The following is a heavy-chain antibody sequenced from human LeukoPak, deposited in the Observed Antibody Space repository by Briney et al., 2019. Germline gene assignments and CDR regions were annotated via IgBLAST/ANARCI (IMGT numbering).Heavy chain of an antibody. D-gene: IGHD1-14*01. J-gene: IGHJ4*02. Sequence: SASVSCKPSGGTFSSYATSCVPHGPGQRVERIEWIIPIFGTANYGEKFQGRVTITTDESTSTAYMELSSLRSEDTAVYYCASRLAPGYFDYWGQGTLVTVSS. V-gene: IGHV1-69*05. CDR2: IIPIFGTA. CDR3: ASRLAPGYFDY. CDR1: GGTFSSYA.